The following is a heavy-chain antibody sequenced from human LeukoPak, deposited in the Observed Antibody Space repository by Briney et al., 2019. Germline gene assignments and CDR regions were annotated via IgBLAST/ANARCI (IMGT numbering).Heavy chain of an antibody. CDR1: GYTFTGNY. CDR2: INPNSGGT. D-gene: IGHD3-10*01. CDR3: ASARLLWFGELLLPDY. V-gene: IGHV1-2*02. J-gene: IGHJ4*02. Sequence: ASVKVSCKASGYTFTGNYMHWVRQAPGRGLEWMGWINPNSGGTNYAQKFQGRVTMTRDTSISAAYMELSRLRSDDTAVYYCASARLLWFGELLLPDYWGQGTLVTVSS.